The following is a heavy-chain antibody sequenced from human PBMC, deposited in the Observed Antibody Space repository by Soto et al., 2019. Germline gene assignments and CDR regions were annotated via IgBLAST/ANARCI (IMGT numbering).Heavy chain of an antibody. CDR3: AKDEGRYDFWNAFDI. D-gene: IGHD3-3*01. J-gene: IGHJ3*02. V-gene: IGHV3-30*18. CDR1: GFTFSSYG. CDR2: ISYDGSNK. Sequence: QMQLVESGGGVVQPGRSLRLSCAAAGFTFSSYGMHWVRQAPGKGLEWVAVISYDGSNKYYADSVKGRFTISRDNSKNTLYLQMNSLRAEDTAVYYCAKDEGRYDFWNAFDIWGQGTMVTVSS.